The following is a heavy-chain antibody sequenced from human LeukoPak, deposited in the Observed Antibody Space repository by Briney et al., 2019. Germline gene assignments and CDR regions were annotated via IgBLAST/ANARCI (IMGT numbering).Heavy chain of an antibody. CDR1: GFTFSDYS. Sequence: GGSLRLSCVVSGFTFSDYSMNWVRQAPGKGLEWVSSISSSSSYIYYADAVKGRFTISRDNAKNSLYLQMNSLRAEDTAVYYCARNPHFDYWGQGTLVTVSS. V-gene: IGHV3-21*01. J-gene: IGHJ4*02. CDR3: ARNPHFDY. CDR2: ISSSSSYI.